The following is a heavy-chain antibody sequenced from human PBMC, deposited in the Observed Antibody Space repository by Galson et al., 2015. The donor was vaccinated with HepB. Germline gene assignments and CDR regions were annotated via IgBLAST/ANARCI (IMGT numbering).Heavy chain of an antibody. CDR2: TLYRSKWSI. Sequence: CAISGDIVSSNRAAWNWIRQSPSRGLEWLGRTLYRSKWSIDYAASVRSRITINPDTSNNQVSLQLNSVTPEDTAVYYCARVGPGRDGYNYGALDIWAQGTRVTASS. V-gene: IGHV6-1*01. J-gene: IGHJ3*02. CDR1: GDIVSSNRAA. D-gene: IGHD5-24*01. CDR3: ARVGPGRDGYNYGALDI.